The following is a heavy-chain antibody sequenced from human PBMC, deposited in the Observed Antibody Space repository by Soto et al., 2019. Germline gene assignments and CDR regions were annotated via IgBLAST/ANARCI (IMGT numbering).Heavy chain of an antibody. V-gene: IGHV3-9*01. Sequence: EVQLVESGGGLVQPGRSLRLSCAASGFSFQNYAMHWVRQAPGKGLEWVSGISWNRGTIGYADSVRGRFTISRDNAKNSLYLQMNSLRPEDTAFYYCVKDKLYSNYEHYFDHWGQGTLDTVSS. CDR1: GFSFQNYA. CDR3: VKDKLYSNYEHYFDH. J-gene: IGHJ4*02. D-gene: IGHD4-4*01. CDR2: ISWNRGTI.